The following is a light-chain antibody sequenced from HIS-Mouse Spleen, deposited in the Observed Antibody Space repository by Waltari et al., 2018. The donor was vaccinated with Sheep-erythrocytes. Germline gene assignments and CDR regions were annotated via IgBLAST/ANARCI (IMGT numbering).Light chain of an antibody. CDR1: SSNIGSNY. CDR3: AAWDDSLSGPV. J-gene: IGLJ3*02. CDR2: RNN. Sequence: QSVLTQPPSASGTTGPRVTIACSGSSSNIGSNYVYWYKKPPGTAPKRLIYRNNQRPSGVPDRFSGSKSGTSASLAISGLRSEDEADYYCAAWDDSLSGPVFGGGTKLTVL. V-gene: IGLV1-47*01.